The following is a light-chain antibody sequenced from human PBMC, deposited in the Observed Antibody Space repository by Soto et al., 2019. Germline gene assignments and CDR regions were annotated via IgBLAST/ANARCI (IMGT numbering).Light chain of an antibody. CDR3: QHYNDWPPAFT. J-gene: IGKJ3*01. CDR1: QSLSRN. Sequence: EILMTQSPATLSVSPGERATLSCRASQSLSRNLAWYQQKPGQAPRLLIYGASTRASGIPARFSGVGSGTAFPLTISSLQSEDFAPYYCQHYNDWPPAFTFGPGTKVDL. CDR2: GAS. V-gene: IGKV3-15*01.